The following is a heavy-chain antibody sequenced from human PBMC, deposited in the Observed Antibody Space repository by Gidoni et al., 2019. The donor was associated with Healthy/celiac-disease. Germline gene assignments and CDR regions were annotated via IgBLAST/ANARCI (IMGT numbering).Heavy chain of an antibody. CDR2: SNAGNGNT. CDR3: ARDHSGYDLVLDY. J-gene: IGHJ4*02. CDR1: GYTFTSYA. Sequence: QVQLVQSGAEVKKPGASVPVSCKASGYTFTSYAMHWVRQAPGQRLEWMGWSNAGNGNTKYSQKFQGRVTITRDTSASTAYMELSSLRSEDTAVYYCARDHSGYDLVLDYWGQGTLVTVSS. V-gene: IGHV1-3*01. D-gene: IGHD5-12*01.